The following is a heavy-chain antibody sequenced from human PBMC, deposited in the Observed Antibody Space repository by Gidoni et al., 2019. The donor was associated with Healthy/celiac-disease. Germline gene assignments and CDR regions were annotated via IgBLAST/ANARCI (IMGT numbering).Heavy chain of an antibody. V-gene: IGHV3-30*18. CDR3: AKDPLSEGDY. CDR2: ISYDGSNK. Sequence: QVQLVESGGGVVQPGRSLRPSCAASGFTFSSYGMHWVRQAPGKGLEWVAVISYDGSNKYYADSVKGRFTISRDNSKNTLYLQMNSLRAEDTAVYYCAKDPLSEGDYWGQGTLVTVSS. CDR1: GFTFSSYG. J-gene: IGHJ4*02.